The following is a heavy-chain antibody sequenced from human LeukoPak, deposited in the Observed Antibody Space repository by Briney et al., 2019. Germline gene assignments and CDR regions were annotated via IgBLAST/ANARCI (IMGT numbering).Heavy chain of an antibody. CDR2: IDGSGNSI. J-gene: IGHJ4*02. CDR1: GFTFNIYE. Sequence: PGGSLRLSCAASGFTFNIYEFNWVRHAPGKGLEWLSYIDGSGNSIYYADSVKGRFTISRDNAKSSLYLQMSSLRADDTAVYYCARECLTCGGDSYDYWGQGALVTVSS. V-gene: IGHV3-48*03. CDR3: ARECLTCGGDSYDY. D-gene: IGHD2-21*01.